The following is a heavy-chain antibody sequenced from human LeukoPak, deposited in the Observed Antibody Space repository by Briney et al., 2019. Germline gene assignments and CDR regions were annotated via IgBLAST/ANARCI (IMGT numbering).Heavy chain of an antibody. V-gene: IGHV1-2*02. Sequence: ASVKVSCEASGYTFTGYYMHWVRQAPGQGLEWMGWINPNSGGTNYAQKFQGRVTMTRDTSISTAYMELSRLRSDDTAVYYCARDAGTSPGSSSYFDYWGQGTLVTVSS. CDR1: GYTFTGYY. D-gene: IGHD1-1*01. J-gene: IGHJ4*02. CDR2: INPNSGGT. CDR3: ARDAGTSPGSSSYFDY.